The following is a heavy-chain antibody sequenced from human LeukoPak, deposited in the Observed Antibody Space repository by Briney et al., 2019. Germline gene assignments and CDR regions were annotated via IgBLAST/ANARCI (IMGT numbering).Heavy chain of an antibody. V-gene: IGHV3-23*01. CDR3: AKRGVVIRVILVGFHKEANYFDS. CDR2: ISDSGGRT. CDR1: GITLSNYG. D-gene: IGHD3-22*01. Sequence: GGSLRLSCAVSGITLSNYGMSWVRQAPGKGLEWVAGISDSGGRTNYADSEKGRSTISRDNPKNTLYLQMNSLRVEDTAVYFCAKRGVVIRVILVGFHKEANYFDSWGQGALVTVSS. J-gene: IGHJ4*02.